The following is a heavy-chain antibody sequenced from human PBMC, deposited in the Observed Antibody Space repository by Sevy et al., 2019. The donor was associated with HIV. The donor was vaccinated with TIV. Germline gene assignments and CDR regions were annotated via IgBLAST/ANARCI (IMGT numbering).Heavy chain of an antibody. CDR2: ISSSSGTI. D-gene: IGHD2-21*01. V-gene: IGHV3-48*01. CDR3: ARAGGDCYSKNECWFVS. Sequence: GGSLRLSCAASGFTFSAYSMIWVRQAPGKGLEWVSYISSSSGTIYYADSVKGQFTISRDNAKSSLYLQMNGLRAEDTAVYYCARAGGDCYSKNECWFVSWGHGTLVTVSS. CDR1: GFTFSAYS. J-gene: IGHJ5*01.